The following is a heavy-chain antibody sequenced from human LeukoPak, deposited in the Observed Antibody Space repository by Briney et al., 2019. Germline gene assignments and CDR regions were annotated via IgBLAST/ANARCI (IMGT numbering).Heavy chain of an antibody. V-gene: IGHV1-2*02. Sequence: ASVKVSCKASGYTFTDYYINWVRQAPGQGLEWMGWINPNSGDTNYAQKFQDRVTMTRDTSISTAYIELNLLRSDDTAVYYCARGDYYGSPKVVAAWGQGTLATVSS. J-gene: IGHJ5*02. CDR1: GYTFTDYY. CDR2: INPNSGDT. CDR3: ARGDYYGSPKVVAA. D-gene: IGHD3-10*01.